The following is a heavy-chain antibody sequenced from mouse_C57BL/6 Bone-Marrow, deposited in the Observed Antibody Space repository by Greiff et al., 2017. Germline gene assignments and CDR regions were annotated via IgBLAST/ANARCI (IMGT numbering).Heavy chain of an antibody. J-gene: IGHJ2*01. CDR2: ISYDGSN. Sequence: ESGPGLVKPSQSLSLTCSVTGYSITSGYYWNWIRQFPGNKLEWMGYISYDGSNNYNPSLKNRISITRDTSKNQFFLKLNSVTTEDTATYYCARDRVVVAPYYFDYWGQGTTLTVSS. CDR3: ARDRVVVAPYYFDY. CDR1: GYSITSGYY. V-gene: IGHV3-6*01. D-gene: IGHD1-1*01.